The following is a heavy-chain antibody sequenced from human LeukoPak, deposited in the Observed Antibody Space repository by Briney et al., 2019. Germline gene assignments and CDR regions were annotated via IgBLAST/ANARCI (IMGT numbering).Heavy chain of an antibody. V-gene: IGHV3-21*01. J-gene: IGHJ3*02. CDR1: GFTFSSYS. CDR2: ISSSSSYI. Sequence: PRGSLRLSCAASGFTFSSYSMNWVRQAPGKGLEWVSSISSSSSYIYYADSVMGRFTISRDNAKNSLYLQMNSLRAEDTAVYYCARDYDILTGYPRAFDIWGQGTMVTVSS. CDR3: ARDYDILTGYPRAFDI. D-gene: IGHD3-9*01.